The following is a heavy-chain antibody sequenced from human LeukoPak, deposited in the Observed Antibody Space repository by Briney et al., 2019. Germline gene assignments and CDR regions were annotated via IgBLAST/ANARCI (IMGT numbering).Heavy chain of an antibody. D-gene: IGHD2-8*01. CDR3: ARDLLPDCSNGVCPIIDL. V-gene: IGHV4-59*11. CDR2: ISYSGST. CDR1: GGSITSHY. Sequence: SETLSLICTVSGGSITSHYWSWIRRPPGKGLEWIGHISYSGSTQYNPSIKGRVAISVGTSKKQFSLQLSSVTAADTAEYYCARDLLPDCSNGVCPIIDLWGKGTTVVVSS. J-gene: IGHJ6*04.